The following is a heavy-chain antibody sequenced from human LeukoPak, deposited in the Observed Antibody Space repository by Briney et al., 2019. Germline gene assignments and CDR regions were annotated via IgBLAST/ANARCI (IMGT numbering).Heavy chain of an antibody. CDR1: GYTFTGYY. Sequence: ASVKVSCKASGYTFTGYYMHWVRQAPGQGLERMGWINPNSGGTNYAQKFQGRVTMTRDTSISTAYMELSRLRSDDTAVYYCARGAAFYYDSPRGAFDIWGQGTMVTVSS. V-gene: IGHV1-2*02. CDR2: INPNSGGT. CDR3: ARGAAFYYDSPRGAFDI. D-gene: IGHD3-22*01. J-gene: IGHJ3*02.